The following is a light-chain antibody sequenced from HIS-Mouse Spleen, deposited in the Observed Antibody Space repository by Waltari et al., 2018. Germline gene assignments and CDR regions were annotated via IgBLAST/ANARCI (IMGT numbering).Light chain of an antibody. Sequence: SSELTQDPAVSVALGQTVRITCQGDSLISYYAGWYQQKPGQAPVLVIYGKNNRPSGIPDRFSGSSSGNTASLTITGAQAEDEADYYCNSRDSSGNFWVFGGGTKLTVL. CDR2: GKN. V-gene: IGLV3-19*01. J-gene: IGLJ3*02. CDR1: SLISYY. CDR3: NSRDSSGNFWV.